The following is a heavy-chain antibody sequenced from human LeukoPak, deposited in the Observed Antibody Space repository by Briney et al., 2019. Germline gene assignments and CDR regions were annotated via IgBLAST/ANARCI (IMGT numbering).Heavy chain of an antibody. D-gene: IGHD3-10*01. CDR3: ARGDSGSYFGY. Sequence: ASVKVSCKASGYTFTSYYMHWVRQAPGQGLEWMGIINPSGGSTSYAQRFQGRVTMTRDMSTSTVYMELSSLRSEDTAVYCCARGDSGSYFGYWGQGTLVTVSS. J-gene: IGHJ4*02. CDR2: INPSGGST. V-gene: IGHV1-46*01. CDR1: GYTFTSYY.